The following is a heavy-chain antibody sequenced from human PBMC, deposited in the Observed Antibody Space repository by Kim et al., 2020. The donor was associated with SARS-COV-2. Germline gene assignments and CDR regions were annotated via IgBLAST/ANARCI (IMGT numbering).Heavy chain of an antibody. J-gene: IGHJ6*03. D-gene: IGHD6-13*01. CDR1: GYTFTGYY. Sequence: ASVKVSCKASGYTFTGYYMHWVRQAPGQGLEWMGWINPNSGGTNYAQKFQGWVTMTRDTSISTAYMELSRLRSDDTAVYYCARAGRIAAAGNYYYYYMDVWGKGTTVTVSS. CDR3: ARAGRIAAAGNYYYYYMDV. V-gene: IGHV1-2*04. CDR2: INPNSGGT.